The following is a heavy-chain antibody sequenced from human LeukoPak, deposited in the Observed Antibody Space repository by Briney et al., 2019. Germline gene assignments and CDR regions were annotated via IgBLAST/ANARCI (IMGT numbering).Heavy chain of an antibody. V-gene: IGHV3-23*01. CDR2: ISGSGGST. J-gene: IGHJ5*02. D-gene: IGHD6-19*01. CDR3: ASIGYSSGWYWIDP. CDR1: GFTFSTYD. Sequence: PGGSLRLSCAASGFTFSTYDMNWVRQAPGKELEWVSTISGSGGSTYYAESVKGRFTISRDNSKNTLYLQMNSLRVEDTAVYYCASIGYSSGWYWIDPWGQGTQVTVSS.